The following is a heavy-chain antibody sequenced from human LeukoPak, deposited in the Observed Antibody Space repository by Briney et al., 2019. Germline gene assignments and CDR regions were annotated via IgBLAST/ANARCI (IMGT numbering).Heavy chain of an antibody. CDR2: IYPGDSDT. CDR1: GYRFTSYW. V-gene: IGHV5-51*01. CDR3: ALQPGYCSSASCSHFDF. J-gene: IGHJ4*02. D-gene: IGHD2-2*01. Sequence: GESLKISCKGAGYRFTSYWIGWVRQMPGKGLEWMGIIYPGDSDTRYSPSFQGQVTISVDKSISTAYLQWNSLKASDTAMYYCALQPGYCSSASCSHFDFWGQGTLVTVSS.